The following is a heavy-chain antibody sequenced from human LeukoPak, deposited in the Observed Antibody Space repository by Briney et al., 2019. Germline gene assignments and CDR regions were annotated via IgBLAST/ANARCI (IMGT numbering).Heavy chain of an antibody. CDR1: GDSINTKTYF. CDR3: ARHTQLGYFFDS. D-gene: IGHD1-1*01. CDR2: IYYSGNT. Sequence: PSETLSLTCTVSGDSINTKTYFWGWIRQPPGKGLEWIGTIYYSGNTYHNPANPSLKSRVTISVDTSRNQFSLNLTSVSAADTALYFCARHTQLGYFFDSWGQGTLVTVSS. V-gene: IGHV4-39*01. J-gene: IGHJ4*02.